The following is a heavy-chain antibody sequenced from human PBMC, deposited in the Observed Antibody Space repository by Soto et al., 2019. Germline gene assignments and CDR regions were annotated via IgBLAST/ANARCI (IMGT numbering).Heavy chain of an antibody. Sequence: SETLSLTCTVSGGSISSYYWSWIRQPPGKGLEWIGYIYYSGSTNYNPTLKSRVTISVDTSKNQFSLKLSSVTAADTAVYYCARLAYYDFWSGYYSYYYYYMDVWGKGTTVTVSS. J-gene: IGHJ6*03. CDR1: GGSISSYY. D-gene: IGHD3-3*01. CDR3: ARLAYYDFWSGYYSYYYYYMDV. V-gene: IGHV4-59*08. CDR2: IYYSGST.